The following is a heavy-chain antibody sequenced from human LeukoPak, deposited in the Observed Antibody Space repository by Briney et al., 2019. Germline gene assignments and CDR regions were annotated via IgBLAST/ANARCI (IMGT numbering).Heavy chain of an antibody. D-gene: IGHD6-19*01. CDR3: AKLGSGWRYFDY. CDR1: GFTFSTYA. V-gene: IGHV3-23*01. CDR2: ISGGGSST. Sequence: GGSLRLSCAASGFTFSTYAMSWVRQAPGKGLEWVSHISGGGSSTYYADSVKGRFTISRDNSKSTLYLQMNSLRAEDTAVYYCAKLGSGWRYFDYWGQGTLVTVSS. J-gene: IGHJ4*02.